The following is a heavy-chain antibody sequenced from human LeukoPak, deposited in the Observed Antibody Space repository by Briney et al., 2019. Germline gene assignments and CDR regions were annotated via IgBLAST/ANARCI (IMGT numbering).Heavy chain of an antibody. CDR3: ARAKPYSGYDWGSWSDP. CDR1: GYTFTGYY. V-gene: IGHV1-2*06. CDR2: INPNSGGT. Sequence: ASVKVSCKASGYTFTGYYMHWVRQAPGQGLEWMGRINPNSGGTNYAQKFQGRVTMTRDTSISTAYMELSRLRSDDTAVYYCARAKPYSGYDWGSWSDPWGQGTLVTVSS. J-gene: IGHJ5*02. D-gene: IGHD5-12*01.